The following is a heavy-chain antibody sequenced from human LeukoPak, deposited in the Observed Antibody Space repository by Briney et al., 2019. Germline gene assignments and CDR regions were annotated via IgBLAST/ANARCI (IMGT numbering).Heavy chain of an antibody. CDR1: GFTFSSNA. CDR2: ITNSGRST. Sequence: GGSLRLSCAASGFTFSSNAMSWVRQAPGKGLEWVSDITNSGRSTYYADSVKGRFTVSRDNSNNTLYLQVNSLRAEDTAVYYCARDPPGGGWYGDYWGQGTLVTVSS. CDR3: ARDPPGGGWYGDY. D-gene: IGHD6-19*01. J-gene: IGHJ4*02. V-gene: IGHV3-23*01.